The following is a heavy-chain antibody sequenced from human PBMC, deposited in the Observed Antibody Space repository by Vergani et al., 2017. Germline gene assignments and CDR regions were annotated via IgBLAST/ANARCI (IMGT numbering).Heavy chain of an antibody. CDR2: IIPILGIA. CDR1: GGTFSSYT. J-gene: IGHJ5*02. CDR3: ARADYGSGSYYLRGGWFDP. D-gene: IGHD3-10*01. Sequence: QVQLVQSGAEVKKPGSSMKVSCKASGGTFSSYTISWVRQAPGQGLEWMGRIIPILGIANYAQKFQGRVTITADKSTSTAYMELSSLRSEDTAVYYCARADYGSGSYYLRGGWFDPWGQGTLVTVSS. V-gene: IGHV1-69*02.